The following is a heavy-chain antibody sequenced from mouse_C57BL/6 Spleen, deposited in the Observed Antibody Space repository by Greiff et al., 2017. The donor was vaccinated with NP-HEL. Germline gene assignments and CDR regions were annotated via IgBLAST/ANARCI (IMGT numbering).Heavy chain of an antibody. V-gene: IGHV1-26*01. CDR3: ARKDYGPSFDY. CDR1: GYTFTDYY. D-gene: IGHD1-1*02. Sequence: VQLQQSGPELVKPGASVKISCKASGYTFTDYYMNWVKQSHGKSLEWIGDINPNNGGTSYNQKFKGKATLTVDKSSSTAYMELRSLTSEDSAVYYCARKDYGPSFDYWGQGTTLTVSS. CDR2: INPNNGGT. J-gene: IGHJ2*01.